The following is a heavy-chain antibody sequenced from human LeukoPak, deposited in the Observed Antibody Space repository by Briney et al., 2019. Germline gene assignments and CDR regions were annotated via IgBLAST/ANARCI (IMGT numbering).Heavy chain of an antibody. Sequence: SVKVSCKASGGTFSSHLISWVRQAPGQGLEWMGRIIPLLGVADYAQRFQGRVTITADTSASTVYMELSSLRSEDTAVYYCAREAWGSSRSDYWGQGTLVTVSP. J-gene: IGHJ4*02. V-gene: IGHV1-69*04. CDR1: GGTFSSHL. D-gene: IGHD6-13*01. CDR3: AREAWGSSRSDY. CDR2: IIPLLGVA.